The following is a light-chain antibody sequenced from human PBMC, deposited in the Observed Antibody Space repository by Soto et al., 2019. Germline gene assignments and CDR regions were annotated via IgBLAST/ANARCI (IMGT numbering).Light chain of an antibody. J-gene: IGLJ2*01. CDR1: SSDVGVYNY. V-gene: IGLV2-11*01. Sequence: QSALTQPRSVSGSPGQSVTISCTGTSSDVGVYNYVSWYQQHPDKAPKLMIYDVTKRPSGVPDRFSGSKSGNTASLTISGLQAEDEADYYCCSYAGSYTWVFGGGTKLTVL. CDR2: DVT. CDR3: CSYAGSYTWV.